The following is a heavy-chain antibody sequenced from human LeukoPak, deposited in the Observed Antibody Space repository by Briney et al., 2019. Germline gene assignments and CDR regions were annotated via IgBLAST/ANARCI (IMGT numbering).Heavy chain of an antibody. CDR1: GYRFTSYW. J-gene: IGHJ4*02. CDR3: ARHAGGEDFWSGYPPGD. D-gene: IGHD3-3*01. Sequence: GESLKISCKGSGYRFTSYWIGWVRQMPGKGLEWMGIIYPGDSDTRYSPSFQGQVTISADKSISTAYLQWSSLKASDTAMYYCARHAGGEDFWSGYPPGDWGQGTLVTVSS. CDR2: IYPGDSDT. V-gene: IGHV5-51*01.